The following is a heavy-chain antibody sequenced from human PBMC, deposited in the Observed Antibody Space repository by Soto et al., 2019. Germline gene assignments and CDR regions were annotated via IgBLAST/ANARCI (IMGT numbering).Heavy chain of an antibody. J-gene: IGHJ4*02. CDR1: GFPCTRYS. CDR2: ISSTTNYI. Sequence: GGSMILCCASSGFPCTRYSRNLVRPAPGKGLEWVSSISSTTNYIYYGDSMKGRFTISRDNAKNSLYLEMNSLRAEDTAVYYCARESEDLTSNFDYWGQGTLVNVSS. V-gene: IGHV3-21*06. CDR3: ARESEDLTSNFDY.